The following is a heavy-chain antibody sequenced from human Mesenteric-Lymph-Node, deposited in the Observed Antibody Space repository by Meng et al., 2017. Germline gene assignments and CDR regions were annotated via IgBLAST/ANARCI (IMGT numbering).Heavy chain of an antibody. Sequence: EVHLVESGGGLVQLCGSLRLSCAVSGFTFSSCWMHWVRQAPGKGLVWVSRIISDETTTTYADSVKGRFTISRDNARNTLYLQMNSLRAEDTAVYYCATGSGYYYSYWGQGTLVTVSS. D-gene: IGHD3-3*01. CDR1: GFTFSSCW. J-gene: IGHJ4*02. CDR3: ATGSGYYYSY. V-gene: IGHV3-74*01. CDR2: IISDETTT.